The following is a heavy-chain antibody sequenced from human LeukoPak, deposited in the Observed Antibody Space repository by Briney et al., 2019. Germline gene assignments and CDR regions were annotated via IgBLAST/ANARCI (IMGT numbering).Heavy chain of an antibody. J-gene: IGHJ4*02. CDR1: GFTFSSYW. Sequence: PGGSLRLSCAASGFTFSSYWMNWLRQAPGKGLEWVAHIKPDGSEKYYAGSVSGRFTISRDDAQNSVYLQLNSLTAEDTATYYCARGEGRRKQLVDYWGQGTLVTVSS. CDR2: IKPDGSEK. D-gene: IGHD6-6*01. CDR3: ARGEGRRKQLVDY. V-gene: IGHV3-7*01.